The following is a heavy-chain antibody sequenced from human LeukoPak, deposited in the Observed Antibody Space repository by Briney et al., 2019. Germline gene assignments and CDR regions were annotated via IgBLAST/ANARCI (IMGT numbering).Heavy chain of an antibody. D-gene: IGHD2-15*01. Sequence: SGGSLRLSCAASGFTFSSYAMSWVRQAPGKGLEWVSTFNGSGGSTYYADSVKGRFTISRDNSRNTLYLQMNSLRAEDTAIYYCTKSTNSCSGGSCYSGLDYWGQGTLVTASS. CDR2: FNGSGGST. CDR1: GFTFSSYA. CDR3: TKSTNSCSGGSCYSGLDY. J-gene: IGHJ4*02. V-gene: IGHV3-23*01.